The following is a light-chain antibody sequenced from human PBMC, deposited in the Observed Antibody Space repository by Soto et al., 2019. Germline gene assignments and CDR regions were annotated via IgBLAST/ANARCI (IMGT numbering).Light chain of an antibody. V-gene: IGKV1-5*01. CDR2: DAS. CDR3: QQYDTYWET. CDR1: QSVDSW. Sequence: DIQMTQSPSTLSASVGDRVTITCRASQSVDSWLAWYQQKPGKAPKLLIYDASSLESGVPSRYSGSRSGTQFTLTISSLQSDDSATYYCQQYDTYWETFGQGTKV. J-gene: IGKJ1*01.